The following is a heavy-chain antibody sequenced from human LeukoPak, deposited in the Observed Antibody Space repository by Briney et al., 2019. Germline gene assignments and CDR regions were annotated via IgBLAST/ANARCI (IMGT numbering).Heavy chain of an antibody. J-gene: IGHJ4*02. V-gene: IGHV3-53*01. D-gene: IGHD3-3*01. CDR3: AREFTGESGYLQFY. CDR2: IYSGGST. Sequence: GGSLRLSCAASGFTVSSNYMSWVRQAPGKGLEWVSVIYSGGSTYYADSVKGRFTISRDNSKNTLYLQMNSLRAEDTAVYYCAREFTGESGYLQFYWGQGTLVTVSS. CDR1: GFTVSSNY.